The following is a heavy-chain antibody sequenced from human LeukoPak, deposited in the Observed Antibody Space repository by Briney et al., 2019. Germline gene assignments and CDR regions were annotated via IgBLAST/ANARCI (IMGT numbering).Heavy chain of an antibody. V-gene: IGHV3-30*02. CDR3: AKDPPKVGATDYYCYYYYMDV. J-gene: IGHJ6*03. CDR2: IRYDGSNK. D-gene: IGHD1-26*01. Sequence: PGGSLRLSCAASGFTFSSYGMHWVRQAPGKGLEWVVFIRYDGSNKYYADSVKGRFTISRDNSKNTLYLQMNSLRAEDTAVYYCAKDPPKVGATDYYCYYYYMDVWGKGTTVTVSS. CDR1: GFTFSSYG.